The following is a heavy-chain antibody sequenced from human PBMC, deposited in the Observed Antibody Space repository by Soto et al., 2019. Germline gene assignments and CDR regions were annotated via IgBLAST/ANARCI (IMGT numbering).Heavy chain of an antibody. CDR3: VSGGGQLWNLIDN. CDR2: IIPKIGVA. Sequence: QVRLVQSGAKMKKPGSSEQVSCKTTGGPFSSYAVSWVRQAPGQGLEWMGGIIPKIGVAQYAQRSQGRVTITADVSTSTTYMEINCLTSEDTAVYYCVSGGGQLWNLIDNWGQGTLVTVSP. D-gene: IGHD7-27*01. V-gene: IGHV1-69*01. CDR1: GGPFSSYA. J-gene: IGHJ4*02.